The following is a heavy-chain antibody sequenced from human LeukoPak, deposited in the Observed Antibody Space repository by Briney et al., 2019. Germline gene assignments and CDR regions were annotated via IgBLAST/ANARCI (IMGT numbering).Heavy chain of an antibody. CDR2: LDPVDGKT. D-gene: IGHD6-13*01. CDR1: GYTLTELS. Sequence: GASVKVSCKVSGYTLTELSMFWVRQAPGKGLEWMGSLDPVDGKTVYAQKFQGRVTMTEDTSTDTAYMELSSLRSEDTAVYYCATGYLVTAGLMDVWGQGTTVTVSS. CDR3: ATGYLVTAGLMDV. V-gene: IGHV1-24*01. J-gene: IGHJ6*02.